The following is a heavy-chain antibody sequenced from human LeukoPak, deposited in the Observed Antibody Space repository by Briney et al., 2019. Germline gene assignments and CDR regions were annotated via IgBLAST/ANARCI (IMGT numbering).Heavy chain of an antibody. CDR3: ARGYCSGGSCYSPDAFDI. Sequence: GSLRLSCAASGFTFSSYSMNWVRQAPGKGLEWVSSISSSSSYIYYADSVKGRFTISRDNAKNSLYLQMNSLRAEDTAVYYCARGYCSGGSCYSPDAFDIWGQGTMVTVSS. D-gene: IGHD2-15*01. CDR2: ISSSSSYI. CDR1: GFTFSSYS. V-gene: IGHV3-21*01. J-gene: IGHJ3*02.